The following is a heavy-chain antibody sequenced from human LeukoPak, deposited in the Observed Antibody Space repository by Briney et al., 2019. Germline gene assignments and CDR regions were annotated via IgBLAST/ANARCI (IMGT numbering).Heavy chain of an antibody. CDR2: INPNSGGT. D-gene: IGHD1-26*01. CDR3: ARGTGATDAFDI. V-gene: IGHV1-2*02. Sequence: ASVKVSCKASGGTFRTFAISWVRQAPGQGLEWMGWINPNSGGTNYAQKFQGRVTMTRDTSISTAYMELSRLRSDDTAVYYCARGTGATDAFDIWGQGTMVTVSS. J-gene: IGHJ3*02. CDR1: GGTFRTFA.